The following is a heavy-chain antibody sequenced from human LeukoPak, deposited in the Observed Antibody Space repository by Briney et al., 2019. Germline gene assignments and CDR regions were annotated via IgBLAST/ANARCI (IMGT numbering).Heavy chain of an antibody. V-gene: IGHV1-46*01. CDR3: ARDGIPYYDSSGAKSDAFDI. CDR2: INPSGGST. J-gene: IGHJ3*02. D-gene: IGHD3-22*01. CDR1: GYTFTSYY. Sequence: ASVTVSCTASGYTFTSYYMHWVRQAPGQGLEWMGIINPSGGSTSYAQKFQGRVTMTRDTSTSTVYMELSSLRSEDTAVYYCARDGIPYYDSSGAKSDAFDIWGQGTMVTVSS.